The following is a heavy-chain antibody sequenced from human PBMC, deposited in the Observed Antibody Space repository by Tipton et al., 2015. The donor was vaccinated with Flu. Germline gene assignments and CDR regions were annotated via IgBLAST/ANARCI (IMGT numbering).Heavy chain of an antibody. V-gene: IGHV3-33*03. Sequence: QVQLVQSGGGVVQPGTSLRLSCAASGFNFPNSAMHWVRQAPGKGLEWVTGMWSDGSNKFYSDSVKGRFTVSRDTSNNTLYLQMNNLKAEDTALYFCSKDRGIGSMTGVAGVIRYLDDWGQGILVTVSS. CDR2: MWSDGSNK. J-gene: IGHJ4*02. D-gene: IGHD3-16*02. CDR1: GFNFPNSA. CDR3: SKDRGIGSMTGVAGVIRYLDD.